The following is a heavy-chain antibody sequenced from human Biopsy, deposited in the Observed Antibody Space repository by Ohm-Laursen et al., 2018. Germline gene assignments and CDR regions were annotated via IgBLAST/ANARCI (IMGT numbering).Heavy chain of an antibody. J-gene: IGHJ4*02. D-gene: IGHD3-3*01. V-gene: IGHV3-9*01. CDR3: VRGYSSSWSGYLDH. CDR1: VFTFDDHV. Sequence: SLSLSCAASVFTFDDHVMHWVRQAPGKGLERVAGISWDGGSEGYVDSEKGRFTISRDNAKNSLFLQMSSLTTEDTALYYCVRGYSSSWSGYLDHWGQGTLVTVSS. CDR2: ISWDGGSE.